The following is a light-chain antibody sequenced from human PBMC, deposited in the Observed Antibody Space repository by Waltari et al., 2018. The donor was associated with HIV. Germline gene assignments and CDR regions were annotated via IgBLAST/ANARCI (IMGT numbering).Light chain of an antibody. J-gene: IGLJ1*01. CDR2: GNS. V-gene: IGLV1-40*01. Sequence: QSVRTQPPAGSGAPGQRVTIPCPGRRSNIAAGSALHLSQQLPGTAPKLLSYGNSNRPSGGPDRFSGSKSGTSASLAIAGLQAEDEADYYCQSYDSSLSGYVFGTGTKVTVL. CDR3: QSYDSSLSGYV. CDR1: RSNIAAGSA.